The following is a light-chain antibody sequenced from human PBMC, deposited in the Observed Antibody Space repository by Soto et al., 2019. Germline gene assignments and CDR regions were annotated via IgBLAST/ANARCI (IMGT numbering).Light chain of an antibody. CDR1: QSVSNDF. Sequence: EIVLTQSPGILSLSPGERATLSFRASQSVSNDFLAWYQQKPGQAPRLLIYGASTRATDVPDRFSGSGSGTEFTLTISSLQPEDFATYYCQQYDSYPLTFGGGTKVDIK. CDR2: GAS. CDR3: QQYDSYPLT. J-gene: IGKJ4*01. V-gene: IGKV3-20*01.